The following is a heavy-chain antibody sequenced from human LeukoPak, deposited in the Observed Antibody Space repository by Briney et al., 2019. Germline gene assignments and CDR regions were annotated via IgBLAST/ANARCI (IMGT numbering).Heavy chain of an antibody. J-gene: IGHJ4*02. D-gene: IGHD3-10*01. Sequence: SETLSLTCTVSGGSISSYYRSWIRQPPGKGLEWIGYIYYSGSTNYNPSLKSRVTISVDTSKNQFSLKLSSVTAADTAVYYCARDERYYGSGSTVFDFWGQGTLVTVSS. CDR2: IYYSGST. CDR1: GGSISSYY. CDR3: ARDERYYGSGSTVFDF. V-gene: IGHV4-59*01.